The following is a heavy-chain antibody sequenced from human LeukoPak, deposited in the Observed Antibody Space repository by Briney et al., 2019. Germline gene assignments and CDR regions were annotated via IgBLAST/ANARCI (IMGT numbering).Heavy chain of an antibody. CDR2: IWYDGSNK. CDR3: AREGRIAFDI. Sequence: PGGSLRLSCAASGFTFSSYGMHWVRQAPGKGLEWVAVIWYDGSNKYYADSVKGRFTISRDNSKNTLYLQMSSLRPEDTAVYYCAREGRIAFDIWGQGTMVTVSS. V-gene: IGHV3-33*01. CDR1: GFTFSSYG. D-gene: IGHD2-15*01. J-gene: IGHJ3*02.